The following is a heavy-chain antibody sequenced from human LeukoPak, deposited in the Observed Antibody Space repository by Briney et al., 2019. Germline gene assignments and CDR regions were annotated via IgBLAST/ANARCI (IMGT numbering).Heavy chain of an antibody. D-gene: IGHD5-18*01. CDR2: ISWNSGSI. CDR1: GFTFNDYA. J-gene: IGHJ4*02. V-gene: IGHV3-9*01. CDR3: ARVGYSYGYGTRGYFDY. Sequence: GGSLRLSCATSGFTFNDYAMHWVRQAPGKGLEWVSGISWNSGSIGYADSVKGRFTISRDNAKNSLYLQMNSLRAEDTALYYCARVGYSYGYGTRGYFDYWGQGTLVTVSS.